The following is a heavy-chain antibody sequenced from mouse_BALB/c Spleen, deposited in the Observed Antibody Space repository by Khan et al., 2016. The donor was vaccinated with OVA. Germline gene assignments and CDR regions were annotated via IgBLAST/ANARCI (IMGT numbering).Heavy chain of an antibody. CDR3: ARWATWFFDV. Sequence: VQLQQSGAELIGPGTSVKISCKASGYTFTNYWLGWIKQRPGHGLEWIGDIYPGGGYTNYNEKFKGKASLTADTSSSTAYMQLSSPTSEDSAVYFCARWATWFFDVWGAGTTVTVSS. CDR2: IYPGGGYT. CDR1: GYTFTNYW. J-gene: IGHJ1*01. V-gene: IGHV1-63*02. D-gene: IGHD3-1*01.